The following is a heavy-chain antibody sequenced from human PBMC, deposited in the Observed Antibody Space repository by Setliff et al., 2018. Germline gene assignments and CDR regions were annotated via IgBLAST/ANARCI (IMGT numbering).Heavy chain of an antibody. CDR3: ARRPGIAATGAIRAFDI. J-gene: IGHJ3*02. CDR1: GGSISSSSYY. V-gene: IGHV4-39*01. CDR2: IYYSGST. Sequence: PSETLSLTCTVSGGSISSSSYYWSWIRQHPGKGLEWIGYIYYSGSTYYNPSLKSRVTISVDTSKNQFSLKLSPVTAADTAVFYCARRPGIAATGAIRAFDIWGQGTMVTVSS. D-gene: IGHD6-13*01.